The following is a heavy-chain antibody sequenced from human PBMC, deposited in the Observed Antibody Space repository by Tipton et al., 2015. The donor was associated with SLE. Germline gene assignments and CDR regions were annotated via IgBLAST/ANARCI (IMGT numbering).Heavy chain of an antibody. Sequence: SLRLSCSASGITFTDFPFHWVRQAPGKGLVWVALISSNGSGKYYADSVKGRFTISRDNAKNSLYLQMNSLRAEDTAVYYCARDLPDAFNIWGQGTMVTVSS. V-gene: IGHV3-30*04. CDR2: ISSNGSGK. J-gene: IGHJ3*02. CDR1: GITFTDFP. CDR3: ARDLPDAFNI.